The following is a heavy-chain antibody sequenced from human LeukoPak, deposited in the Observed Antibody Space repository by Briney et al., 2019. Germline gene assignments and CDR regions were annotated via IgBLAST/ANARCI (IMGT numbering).Heavy chain of an antibody. J-gene: IGHJ4*02. CDR2: ISYNGRGT. V-gene: IGHV3-64*01. CDR1: GFTFGSYA. CDR3: ARGGSTIFGALFDY. Sequence: GGSLRLSCEVSGFTFGSYAMHWVRQAPGKGLEYVSAISYNGRGTHYAHSVKGRFTISRDNFKNTLYLQMGSLRPEDMAIYYCARGGSTIFGALFDYWGQGALVTVSS. D-gene: IGHD3-3*01.